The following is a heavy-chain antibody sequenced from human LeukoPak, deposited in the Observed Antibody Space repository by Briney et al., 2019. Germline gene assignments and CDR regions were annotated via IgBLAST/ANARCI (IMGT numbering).Heavy chain of an antibody. CDR1: VYTFTSYD. J-gene: IGHJ4*02. D-gene: IGHD3-3*01. CDR2: MNPNSGNT. Sequence: ASVKVSCKASVYTFTSYDINWVRQATGQGLEWMGWMNPNSGNTGYAQKFQGRVTMTRNTSISTAYMELSSLRSEDTAVYYCARGLSPYYDFWSGYFRPPYYFDYWGQGTLVTVSS. V-gene: IGHV1-8*01. CDR3: ARGLSPYYDFWSGYFRPPYYFDY.